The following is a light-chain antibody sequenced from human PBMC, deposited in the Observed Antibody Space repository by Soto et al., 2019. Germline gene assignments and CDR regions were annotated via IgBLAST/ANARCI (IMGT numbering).Light chain of an antibody. Sequence: DVVMTQSPLSLPVTLGQPASISCRSSQSPLYSDGNTYLSWFQQRPGQSPRRLIYKVSNRDSGVPDRFSGSGSGTDFTLKISRVEAEDVGVYYCMQGTHWPWKFGQGTKVEIK. CDR1: QSPLYSDGNTY. J-gene: IGKJ1*01. CDR2: KVS. V-gene: IGKV2-30*01. CDR3: MQGTHWPWK.